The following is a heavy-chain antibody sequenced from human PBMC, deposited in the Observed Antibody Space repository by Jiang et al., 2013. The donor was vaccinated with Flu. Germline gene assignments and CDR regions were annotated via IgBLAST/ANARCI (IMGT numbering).Heavy chain of an antibody. CDR1: GGSFSGYY. CDR2: INHSGST. Sequence: LLKPSETLSLTCAVYGGSFSGYYWSWIRQPPGKGLEWIGEINHSGSTNYNPSLKSRVTISVDTSKNQFSLKLSSVTAADTAVYYCARGPGYCSGGSCQPDYWGQGTLVTVSS. V-gene: IGHV4-34*01. D-gene: IGHD2-15*01. CDR3: ARGPGYCSGGSCQPDY. J-gene: IGHJ4*02.